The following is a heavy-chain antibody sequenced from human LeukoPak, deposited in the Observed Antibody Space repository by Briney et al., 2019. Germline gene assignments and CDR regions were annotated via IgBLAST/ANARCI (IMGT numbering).Heavy chain of an antibody. CDR1: GFTFDDYA. V-gene: IGHV3-9*01. J-gene: IGHJ4*02. CDR2: ISWNSGSI. D-gene: IGHD3-9*01. Sequence: GGSLRLSCAASGFTFDDYAMHWVRQAPGKGLEWVSGISWNSGSIGYADSVKGRFTISRDNAKSSLYLQMNSLRAEDTALYYCAKGTGYDILTGYNFDYWGQGTLVTVSS. CDR3: AKGTGYDILTGYNFDY.